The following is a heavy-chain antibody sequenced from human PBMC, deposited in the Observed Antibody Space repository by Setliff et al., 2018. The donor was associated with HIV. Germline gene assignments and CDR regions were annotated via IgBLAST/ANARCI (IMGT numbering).Heavy chain of an antibody. CDR3: ARSDWELVLSSFDY. J-gene: IGHJ4*02. CDR1: GYTFTSYG. CDR2: ISAYNGHT. Sequence: ASVKVSCKASGYTFTSYGFSWVRQAPGQGLEWMGWISAYNGHTNYAQKLQGRVTMTTDTSTSTAYMELRTLRSDDTAVYYCARSDWELVLSSFDYWGQGTQVTVSS. V-gene: IGHV1-18*01. D-gene: IGHD1-26*01.